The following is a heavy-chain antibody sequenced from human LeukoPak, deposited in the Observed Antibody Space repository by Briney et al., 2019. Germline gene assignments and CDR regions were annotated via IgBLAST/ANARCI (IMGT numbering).Heavy chain of an antibody. CDR1: GYTFTGYY. CDR2: INPNSGGT. V-gene: IGHV1-2*02. J-gene: IGHJ6*03. Sequence: GASVKVSCKASGYTFTGYYMHWVRQAPGQGREWMGWINPNSGGTNYAQKFQGRVTMTRDTSISTAYMELSRLRSDDTAVYYCARGAVAGYYYYMDVWGKGTTVTVSS. CDR3: ARGAVAGYYYYMDV. D-gene: IGHD6-19*01.